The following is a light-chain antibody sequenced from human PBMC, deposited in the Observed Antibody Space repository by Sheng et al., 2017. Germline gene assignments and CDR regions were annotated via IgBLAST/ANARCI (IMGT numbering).Light chain of an antibody. CDR3: QQSFSSPNT. V-gene: IGKV1-39*01. J-gene: IGKJ5*01. Sequence: DIQMTQSPSSLSAAVGDRVTITCRATQSISQYLHWYQLRPGKPPRLLIYTASNLQSGVPGRFSGGGSGTNFTLVIGGLQPEDSATYYCQQSFSSPNTFGQGTRLEI. CDR2: TAS. CDR1: QSISQY.